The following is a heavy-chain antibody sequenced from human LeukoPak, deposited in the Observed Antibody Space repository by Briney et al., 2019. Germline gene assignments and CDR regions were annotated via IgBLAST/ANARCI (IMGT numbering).Heavy chain of an antibody. D-gene: IGHD3-22*01. V-gene: IGHV3-21*01. CDR2: ISSTSTYR. Sequence: GGSLRLSCAASGFTFRTDSMNWVRQAPGRGLEWVSSISSTSTYRYYADSMRGRFISSRDNAKNPLYLQMDSLRAEDTALYYCASSRYDSSGYYGIIGYWGQGTLVTVSS. J-gene: IGHJ4*02. CDR3: ASSRYDSSGYYGIIGY. CDR1: GFTFRTDS.